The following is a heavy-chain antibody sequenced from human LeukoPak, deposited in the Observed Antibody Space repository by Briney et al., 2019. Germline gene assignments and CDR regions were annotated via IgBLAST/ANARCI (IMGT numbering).Heavy chain of an antibody. V-gene: IGHV3-21*01. J-gene: IGHJ4*02. CDR3: AKGTAVAAPFDY. CDR2: ISSSSSYI. Sequence: GGSLRLSCAASGFTFSSYSMNWVRQAPGKGLEWVSSISSSSSYIYYADSVKGRFTISRDNAKNSLYLQMNSLRAEDTAVYYCAKGTAVAAPFDYWGQGTLVTVSS. CDR1: GFTFSSYS. D-gene: IGHD6-19*01.